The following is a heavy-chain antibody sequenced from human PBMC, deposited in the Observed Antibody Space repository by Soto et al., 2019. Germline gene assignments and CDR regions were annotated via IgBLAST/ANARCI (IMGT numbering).Heavy chain of an antibody. J-gene: IGHJ4*02. CDR2: FDPEDGET. CDR3: ATNFAARDDFDY. D-gene: IGHD3-9*01. Sequence: ASVKVSCKVSGYTLTELSMQWVRQAPGKGLEWMGGFDPEDGETIYAQKFQGRVTMTEDTSTDAAYMELSSLRSEDTAVYYCATNFAARDDFDYWGQGTLVTVS. V-gene: IGHV1-24*01. CDR1: GYTLTELS.